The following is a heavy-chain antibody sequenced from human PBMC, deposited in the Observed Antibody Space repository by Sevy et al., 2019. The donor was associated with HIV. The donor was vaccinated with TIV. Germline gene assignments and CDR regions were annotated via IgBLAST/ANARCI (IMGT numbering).Heavy chain of an antibody. Sequence: ASVKVSCKASGYTFTGYYMHWVRQAPGQGLEWMGWINPNSGGTNYAQKVQGWVTMTRDTSISRAYMELSRLRSDDTAVYYCAREGGYCSSTSCYSGYAFDYWGQGTLVTVSS. D-gene: IGHD2-2*02. CDR1: GYTFTGYY. CDR2: INPNSGGT. CDR3: AREGGYCSSTSCYSGYAFDY. J-gene: IGHJ4*02. V-gene: IGHV1-2*04.